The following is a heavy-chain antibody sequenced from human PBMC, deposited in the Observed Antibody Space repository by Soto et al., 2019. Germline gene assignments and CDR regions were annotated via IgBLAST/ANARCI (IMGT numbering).Heavy chain of an antibody. Sequence: PGXSLRLSCAASGFTFISYAMSWFRQAPGKGLEWVSAISGSGGSTYYADSVKGRFTISRDNSKNTLYLQMNSLRAEDTAVYYCAKDKYGSGSFFDYWGQGTLVTVSS. V-gene: IGHV3-23*01. J-gene: IGHJ4*02. CDR1: GFTFISYA. CDR2: ISGSGGST. CDR3: AKDKYGSGSFFDY. D-gene: IGHD3-10*01.